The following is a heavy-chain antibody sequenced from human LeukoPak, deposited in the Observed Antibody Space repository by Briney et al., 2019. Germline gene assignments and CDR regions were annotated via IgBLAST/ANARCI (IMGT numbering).Heavy chain of an antibody. Sequence: SVKVSCKASEGTFSSYATSWVRQAPGQGLEWMGGIIPIFGTANYAQKFQGRVTITTDESTSAAYMELSSLRSEDTAVYYCARGRGLMVAALDYWGQGTLVTVSS. V-gene: IGHV1-69*05. D-gene: IGHD2-15*01. CDR1: EGTFSSYA. J-gene: IGHJ4*02. CDR2: IIPIFGTA. CDR3: ARGRGLMVAALDY.